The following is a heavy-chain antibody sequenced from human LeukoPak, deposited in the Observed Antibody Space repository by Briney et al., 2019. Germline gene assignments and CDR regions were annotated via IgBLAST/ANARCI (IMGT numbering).Heavy chain of an antibody. Sequence: SETLSLTCSVSGDSINSNYWSWMRQPPGRGLEWIGYIYYGGSTNYNPSLKSRVSMSVDTSKNQFSLNLSSVTAADTAVYHCARLLAGCPGGRCRAHFDYWGQGTLVTVSS. J-gene: IGHJ4*02. V-gene: IGHV4-59*01. CDR3: ARLLAGCPGGRCRAHFDY. CDR1: GDSINSNY. D-gene: IGHD2-15*01. CDR2: IYYGGST.